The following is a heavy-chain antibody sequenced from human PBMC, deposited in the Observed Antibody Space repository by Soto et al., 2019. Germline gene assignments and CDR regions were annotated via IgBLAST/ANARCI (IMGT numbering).Heavy chain of an antibody. CDR2: IKSDASTT. CDR1: GFTFSTSW. Sequence: EVQLVESGGGLVQPGGSLRLSCAASGFTFSTSWMHWVRQAAGKGLVWVSRIKSDASTTNYADSVKGRFTISRDNAKNTLDLQMDSRTVEDTAVYYCARGPTGWFGYDYWGQGTLVTVSS. V-gene: IGHV3-74*01. CDR3: ARGPTGWFGYDY. D-gene: IGHD3-10*01. J-gene: IGHJ4*02.